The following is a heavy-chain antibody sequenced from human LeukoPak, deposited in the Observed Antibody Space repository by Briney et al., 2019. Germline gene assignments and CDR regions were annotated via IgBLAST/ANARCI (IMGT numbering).Heavy chain of an antibody. CDR2: ISSSGSYI. CDR3: ARDSTMVRGVITH. V-gene: IGHV3-21*01. J-gene: IGHJ4*02. D-gene: IGHD3-10*01. CDR1: GFTFSSYD. Sequence: GGSLRLSCAASGFTFSSYDMNWVRQAPGKGLEWASSISSSGSYIYYANSVKGRFTISRDNAKNSLYLQMNSLRAEDTAVYYCARDSTMVRGVITHWGQGTLVTVSS.